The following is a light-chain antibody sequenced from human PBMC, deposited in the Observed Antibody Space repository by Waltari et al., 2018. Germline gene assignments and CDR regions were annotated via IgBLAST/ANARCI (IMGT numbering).Light chain of an antibody. CDR3: QQYGSSVMYT. J-gene: IGKJ2*01. V-gene: IGKV3-20*01. CDR2: AAS. Sequence: YLSPGERATLSCRASQSVSRSRLAWYQQKPGQATRLLMYAASRRATGTPDRFSGSGTGTDFSLTVSRVEPEDSAVYYCQQYGSSVMYTFGQGTKLEIQ. CDR1: QSVSRSR.